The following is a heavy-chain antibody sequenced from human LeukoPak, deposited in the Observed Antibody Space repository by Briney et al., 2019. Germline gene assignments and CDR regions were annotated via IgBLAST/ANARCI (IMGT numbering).Heavy chain of an antibody. CDR3: AKVPGIAVADHPIDY. J-gene: IGHJ4*02. V-gene: IGHV3-23*01. Sequence: GGSLRLSCAASGFTFSSYGMHWVRQAPGKGLEWVSAISGSGGSTYYADSVKGRFTISRDNSKNTLYLQMNSLRAEDTAVYYCAKVPGIAVADHPIDYWGQGTLVTVSS. D-gene: IGHD6-19*01. CDR2: ISGSGGST. CDR1: GFTFSSYG.